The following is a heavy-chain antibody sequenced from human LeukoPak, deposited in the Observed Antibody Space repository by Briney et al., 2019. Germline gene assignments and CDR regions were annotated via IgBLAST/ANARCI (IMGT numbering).Heavy chain of an antibody. V-gene: IGHV3-48*01. CDR1: GFIFRSYA. Sequence: GGSLRLSCAASGFIFRSYAMNWVRQAPGKGLEWVSYISSGSSTIYYGDSVKGRFIISRDNAKNSLYLQMNSLRAEDTAVYYCARGEQDMATMSIDFWGQGTRVTVSS. J-gene: IGHJ4*02. CDR3: ARGEQDMATMSIDF. CDR2: ISSGSSTI. D-gene: IGHD5-24*01.